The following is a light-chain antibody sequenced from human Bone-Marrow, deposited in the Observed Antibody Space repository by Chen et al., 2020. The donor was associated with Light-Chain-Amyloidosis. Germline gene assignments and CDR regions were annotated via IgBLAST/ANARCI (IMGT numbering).Light chain of an antibody. Sequence: QSALTQPASVSGSPGQSITISCTGSSSDVGNYNLVSWYQQHPGKAPKLMIFEVNKLPSGVSNRFSGSKSGNTASLTISGLLAEDEADYHCGSYAGSNTVVFGGGTKLTVL. CDR1: SSDVGNYNL. J-gene: IGLJ2*01. CDR2: EVN. CDR3: GSYAGSNTVV. V-gene: IGLV2-23*02.